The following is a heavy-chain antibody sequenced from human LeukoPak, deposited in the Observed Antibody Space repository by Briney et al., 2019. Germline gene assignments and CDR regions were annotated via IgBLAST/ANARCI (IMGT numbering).Heavy chain of an antibody. CDR2: ISGSGGST. D-gene: IGHD5-12*01. Sequence: GGSLRLPCAASGFTFSSYAMNWVRQAPGKGLEWVSGISGSGGSTYYADSVKGRFTISRDNSKNTLYLQMNSLRAEDTAVYYCAKDGYSGYAGPYYFDYWGQGTLVTVSS. J-gene: IGHJ4*02. CDR1: GFTFSSYA. CDR3: AKDGYSGYAGPYYFDY. V-gene: IGHV3-23*01.